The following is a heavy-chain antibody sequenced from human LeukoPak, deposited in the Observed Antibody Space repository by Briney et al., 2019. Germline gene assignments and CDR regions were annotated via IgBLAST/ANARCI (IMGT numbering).Heavy chain of an antibody. CDR2: IKQDGSEK. D-gene: IGHD2-2*01. CDR3: AKDLEYCSSTSCYGGAFDI. J-gene: IGHJ3*02. CDR1: GFTFSNYW. V-gene: IGHV3-7*01. Sequence: PGGSLRLSCAVSGFTFSNYWMSWVRQAPGKGLEWVANIKQDGSEKYYVDSVKGRFTISRDNAKNSLYLQMNSLRAEDTAVYYCAKDLEYCSSTSCYGGAFDIWGQGTMVTVSS.